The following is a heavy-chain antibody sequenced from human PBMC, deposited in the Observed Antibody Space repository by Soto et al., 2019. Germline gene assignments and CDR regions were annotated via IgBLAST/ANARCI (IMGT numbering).Heavy chain of an antibody. V-gene: IGHV4-34*01. D-gene: IGHD3-3*01. CDR1: GGSFSGYY. CDR2: INHSGST. J-gene: IGHJ5*02. Sequence: QVQLQQWGAGLLKPSETLSLTCAVYGGSFSGYYWSWIRQPPGKGLEWIGEINHSGSTNYNPCLKSRVSIPVDTSKSQYALKLSSVTAADTAVYYCERGMKVRFLEQFTRPHQGWFDPWGQGTMVTVSS. CDR3: ERGMKVRFLEQFTRPHQGWFDP.